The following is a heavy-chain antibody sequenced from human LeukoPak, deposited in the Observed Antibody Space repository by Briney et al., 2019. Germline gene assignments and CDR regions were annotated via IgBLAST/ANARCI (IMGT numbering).Heavy chain of an antibody. CDR2: ISGKSEST. CDR1: GFTFNIFA. Sequence: GRSLRLSCAAAGFTFNIFAMAWVRQPPGKWLEWVSVISGKSESTYYADSVKGRFTLSRDKSKNTLYLHLSSLSADDTAVYYCARSPAAAGNPMFNFEYWGRGTLVTVSS. J-gene: IGHJ4*02. V-gene: IGHV3-23*01. CDR3: ARSPAAAGNPMFNFEY. D-gene: IGHD6-13*01.